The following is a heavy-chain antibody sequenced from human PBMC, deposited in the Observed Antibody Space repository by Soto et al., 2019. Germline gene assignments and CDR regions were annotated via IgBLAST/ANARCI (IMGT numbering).Heavy chain of an antibody. D-gene: IGHD3-10*02. CDR3: AITFYDVDV. V-gene: IGHV3-64*01. Sequence: EEQLVQSGGGLVQPGGSLRLSCAASGFSFSSYDLFWVRQAPGKGLEYVSAVSRNGINTYYANSVKGRFTISRDNSKNIMYLQMGTLRAEDMAVYSCAITFYDVDVWGKGTTVIVSS. CDR1: GFSFSSYD. CDR2: VSRNGINT. J-gene: IGHJ6*04.